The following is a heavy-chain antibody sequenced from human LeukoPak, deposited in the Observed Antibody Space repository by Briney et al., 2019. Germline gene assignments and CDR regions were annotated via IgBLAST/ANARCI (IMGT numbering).Heavy chain of an antibody. CDR3: ARLYGGRTDAFDI. Sequence: SETLSLTCAVYGGSFSGYYWSWIRQPPGKGLEWIGEINHSGSTNYNPSLKSRVTISVDTSKNQFSLKLSSVTAADTAVYYCARLYGGRTDAFDIWGQGTMVTVSS. CDR1: GGSFSGYY. V-gene: IGHV4-34*01. CDR2: INHSGST. D-gene: IGHD4-23*01. J-gene: IGHJ3*02.